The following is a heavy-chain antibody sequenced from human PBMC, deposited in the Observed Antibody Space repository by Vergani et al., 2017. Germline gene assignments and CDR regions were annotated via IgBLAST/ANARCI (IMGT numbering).Heavy chain of an antibody. D-gene: IGHD1-26*01. CDR2: IYYSGST. CDR3: AKEAIIVGAPAGGFDP. J-gene: IGHJ5*02. V-gene: IGHV4-31*03. Sequence: QVQLQESGPGLVKPSQTLSLTCTVSGGSISSGGYYWSWIRQHPGKGLEWIGYIYYSGSTYYNPSLKSRVTISVDTSKNQFSLKLSSVTAADTALYYCAKEAIIVGAPAGGFDPWGQGTLVTVSS. CDR1: GGSISSGGYY.